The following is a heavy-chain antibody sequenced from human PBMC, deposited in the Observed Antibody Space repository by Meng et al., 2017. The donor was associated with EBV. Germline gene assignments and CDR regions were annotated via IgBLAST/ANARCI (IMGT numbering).Heavy chain of an antibody. CDR1: GGTFSSYA. CDR3: ARAEIAAAGRLDY. D-gene: IGHD6-13*01. CDR2: IIPIFGTA. V-gene: IGHV1-69*06. J-gene: IGHJ4*02. Sequence: QGQRVQSGAEVEKPGSAVKVSCKASGGTFSSYAISWVRQAPGQGLEWMGGIIPIFGTANYAQKFQGRVTITADKSTSTAYMELSSLRSEDTAVYYCARAEIAAAGRLDYWGQGTLVTVSS.